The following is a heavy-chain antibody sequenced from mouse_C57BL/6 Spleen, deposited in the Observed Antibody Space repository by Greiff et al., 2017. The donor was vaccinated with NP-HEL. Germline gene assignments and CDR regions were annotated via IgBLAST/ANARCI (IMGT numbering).Heavy chain of an antibody. CDR1: GYTFTSYG. CDR2: IYPRSGNT. J-gene: IGHJ1*03. D-gene: IGHD4-1*01. Sequence: VQLQQSGAELARPGASVKLSYKASGYTFTSYGISWVKQRTGQGLEWIGEIYPRSGNTYYNEKFKGKATLTADKSSSTVYMELRSLTSEDSAVYVCAMERLTGYWYFDVWGTGTTVTVAS. CDR3: AMERLTGYWYFDV. V-gene: IGHV1-81*01.